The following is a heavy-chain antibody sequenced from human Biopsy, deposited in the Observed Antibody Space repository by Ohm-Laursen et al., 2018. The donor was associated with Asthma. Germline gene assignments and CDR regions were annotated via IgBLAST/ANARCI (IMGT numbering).Heavy chain of an antibody. Sequence: SLRLSCAASGFTFRSYAMHWVRQAPGKGLEWVAVGGSYYDGGLKYYADSVNGRFTVSRDDSKNTLYLQMHSLRAEDTAVYYCARGDSSNWSHYYFDYWGQGTLVTVSS. V-gene: IGHV3-30*14. D-gene: IGHD3-22*01. CDR3: ARGDSSNWSHYYFDY. J-gene: IGHJ4*02. CDR1: GFTFRSYA. CDR2: GGSYYDGGLK.